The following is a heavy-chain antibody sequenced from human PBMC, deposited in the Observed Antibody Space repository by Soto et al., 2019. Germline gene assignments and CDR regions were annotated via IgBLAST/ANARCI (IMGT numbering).Heavy chain of an antibody. Sequence: QVQLQDSGPGLVKPSETLSLTCTVSGDSVNTGSYYWSWIRQPPGKGLEWIGYAYYRGSTNFNPSLKSAVTIPLGTSKNHFSPKLTSVTAADTAVYYCATGRYHYGSAYWGQGTLVAVSS. D-gene: IGHD3-10*01. J-gene: IGHJ4*02. V-gene: IGHV4-61*01. CDR1: GDSVNTGSYY. CDR2: AYYRGST. CDR3: ATGRYHYGSAY.